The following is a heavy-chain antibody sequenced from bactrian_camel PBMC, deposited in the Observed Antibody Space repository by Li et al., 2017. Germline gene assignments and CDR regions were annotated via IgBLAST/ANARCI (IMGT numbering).Heavy chain of an antibody. CDR3: AADLVTGGNWRSIDHWSY. D-gene: IGHD7*01. CDR2: IDSDGST. CDR1: GNIDGPYS. Sequence: HVQLVESGGGSVQAGGSLTLSCAASGNIDGPYSMGWFRQAPGKEREGVASIDSDGSTSYADSVKGRFTISQDNAKPMLYLQMNALKPEDAAMYYCAADLVTGGNWRSIDHWSYWGQGTQVTVS. J-gene: IGHJ4*01. V-gene: IGHV3S53*01.